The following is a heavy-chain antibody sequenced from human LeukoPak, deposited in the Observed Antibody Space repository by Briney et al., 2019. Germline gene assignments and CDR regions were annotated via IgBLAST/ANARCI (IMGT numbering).Heavy chain of an antibody. CDR1: GGTFSSYA. CDR3: ARDLDGSHDY. Sequence: ASVKASCKASGGTFSSYAISWVQQAPGQGLEWMGRIIPILGIANYAQKFQGRVTITADKSTSTAYMELSSLRSDDTAVYYCARDLDGSHDYWGQGTLVTVSS. CDR2: IIPILGIA. J-gene: IGHJ4*02. V-gene: IGHV1-69*04. D-gene: IGHD5-24*01.